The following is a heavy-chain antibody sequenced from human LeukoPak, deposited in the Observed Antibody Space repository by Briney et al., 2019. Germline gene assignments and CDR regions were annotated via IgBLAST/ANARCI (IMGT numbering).Heavy chain of an antibody. V-gene: IGHV4-38-2*02. CDR1: GYSISTGYY. Sequence: PSETLSLICTVSGYSISTGYYWGWIRQPPGKGLEWIASIYHSGSTYYNLSLKSRVTISVDTSKNQFSLRLSSVTAADTAVYYCARDGRIRFPVTNWFDPWGQGTLVTVSS. CDR2: IYHSGST. CDR3: ARDGRIRFPVTNWFDP. D-gene: IGHD3-3*01. J-gene: IGHJ5*02.